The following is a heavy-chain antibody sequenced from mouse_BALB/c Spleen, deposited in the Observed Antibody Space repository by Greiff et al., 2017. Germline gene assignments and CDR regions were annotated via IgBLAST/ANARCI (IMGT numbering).Heavy chain of an antibody. V-gene: IGHV2-4-1*01. Sequence: QVQPQQSVPGLVQPSQSLSIICTVPVFSLTSNGVYWVRQSPGKGLEWLGVIWSGGSTDYNAAFIFRLSISKDNSKSQVFFKMNSLQADDTAIYYCARKYYGSPYAMDYWGQGTSVTVSS. CDR1: VFSLTSNG. CDR3: ARKYYGSPYAMDY. J-gene: IGHJ4*01. D-gene: IGHD1-1*01. CDR2: IWSGGST.